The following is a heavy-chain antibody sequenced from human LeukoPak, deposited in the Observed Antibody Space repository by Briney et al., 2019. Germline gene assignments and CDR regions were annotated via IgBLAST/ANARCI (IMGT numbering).Heavy chain of an antibody. CDR3: ARSERGWFDP. CDR1: GGSMSSGSYY. CDR2: IYTSGST. Sequence: SQTLSLTCTVSGGSMSSGSYYWSWIRQPAGKGLEWIGRIYTSGSTNYNPSLKSRVTISVDTSKNQFSLKLSSVTAADTAVYYCARSERGWFDPWGQGTLVTVSS. J-gene: IGHJ5*02. V-gene: IGHV4-61*02.